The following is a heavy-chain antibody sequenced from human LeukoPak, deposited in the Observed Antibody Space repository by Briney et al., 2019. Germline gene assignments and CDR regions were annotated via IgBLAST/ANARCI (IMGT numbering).Heavy chain of an antibody. CDR1: GGSISSYY. CDR2: IYYSGST. J-gene: IGHJ4*02. D-gene: IGHD4-23*01. CDR3: ARVQDYGGKGYFDY. Sequence: SETLSLTCTVPGGSISSYYWSWIPQPPGKGLEGMGYIYYSGSTNYNPSLKSRVTISVDTSKNQFSLKLGSVTAAATAVYYCARVQDYGGKGYFDYWGQGTLVTVSS. V-gene: IGHV4-59*01.